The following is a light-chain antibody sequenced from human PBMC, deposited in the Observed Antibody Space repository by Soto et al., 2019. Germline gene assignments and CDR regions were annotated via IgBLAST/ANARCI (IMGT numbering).Light chain of an antibody. J-gene: IGLJ2*01. V-gene: IGLV2-14*01. CDR2: DVS. CDR3: SSYTSSSTQV. Sequence: QSALTQPDSVSGSPGQSITISCTGTSSDVGGYNYVSWYQQHPVKAPKLTIYDVSNRPSGVSNRFSGSKSGNTASLTISGLQSEDEADYYCSSYTSSSTQVFGGGTKVTVL. CDR1: SSDVGGYNY.